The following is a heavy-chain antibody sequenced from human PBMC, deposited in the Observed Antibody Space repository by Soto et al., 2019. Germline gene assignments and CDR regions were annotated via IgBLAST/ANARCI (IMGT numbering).Heavy chain of an antibody. CDR3: ARTSLPVQMGDYYYYYGMDV. CDR2: INPNSGGT. V-gene: IGHV1-2*04. CDR1: GYTFTGYY. J-gene: IGHJ6*02. Sequence: ASVKVSCKASGYTFTGYYMHWVRQAPGQGLEWMGWINPNSGGTNYAQKFQGWVTMTRDTSISTAYMELSRLRSDDTAVYYCARTSLPVQMGDYYYYYGMDVWGQGTTVTVSS. D-gene: IGHD3-16*01.